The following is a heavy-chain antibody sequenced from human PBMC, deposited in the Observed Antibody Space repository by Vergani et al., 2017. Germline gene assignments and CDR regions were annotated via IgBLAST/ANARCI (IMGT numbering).Heavy chain of an antibody. Sequence: QVQLQESGPGLVKPSQTLSLTCTVSGDSISSGSYYWSWIRQPAGKGLEWIGRIYISGNSNYNLSLKSRVTMSVETSKNQFSLKLSSVTAADTAVYYCARLDSESYYMSFFDYWGQGTLVTVSS. J-gene: IGHJ4*02. CDR2: IYISGNS. D-gene: IGHD3-10*01. V-gene: IGHV4-61*02. CDR1: GDSISSGSYY. CDR3: ARLDSESYYMSFFDY.